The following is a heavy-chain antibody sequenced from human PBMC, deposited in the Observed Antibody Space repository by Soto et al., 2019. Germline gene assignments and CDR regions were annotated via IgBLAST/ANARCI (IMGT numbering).Heavy chain of an antibody. V-gene: IGHV5-51*01. Sequence: GESLKISCKDSGYTFASYYIAWVRQMPGKGLEWMGIIHPGDSDTRHSPSFEGQVTISADRSINTAYLQWSSLKASDTAMYYCARHSLATQPGDYWGQGTRVTVSS. CDR1: GYTFASYY. CDR3: ARHSLATQPGDY. D-gene: IGHD5-12*01. J-gene: IGHJ4*02. CDR2: IHPGDSDT.